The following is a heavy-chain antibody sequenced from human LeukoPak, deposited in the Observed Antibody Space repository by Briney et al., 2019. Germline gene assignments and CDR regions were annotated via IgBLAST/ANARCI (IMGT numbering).Heavy chain of an antibody. V-gene: IGHV4-34*01. D-gene: IGHD3-22*01. J-gene: IGHJ4*02. Sequence: PSETLSLTCAVYGGSFSGYYWSWIRQPPGKGLEWIGEINHSGSTNYNPSLKSRVTISVDTSKNQFSLKLSSVTAADTAVYYCARGPSRYYDSSGYYDHWGQGTLVTVSS. CDR1: GGSFSGYY. CDR3: ARGPSRYYDSSGYYDH. CDR2: INHSGST.